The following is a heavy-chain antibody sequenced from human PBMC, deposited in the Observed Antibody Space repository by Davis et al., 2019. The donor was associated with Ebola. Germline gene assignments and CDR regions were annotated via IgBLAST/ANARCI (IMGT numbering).Heavy chain of an antibody. J-gene: IGHJ4*02. V-gene: IGHV3-23*01. Sequence: GESLKISCSASGFAFRNHAMNWVRQAPGKGLEWVSGISRSGARTFYANSVKGRFSISRDNYKDTLYPEIKSLRAEDTAVYHCAKDMRSAVPGTPDYWGPGTRVTVSS. CDR3: AKDMRSAVPGTPDY. D-gene: IGHD6-19*01. CDR1: GFAFRNHA. CDR2: ISRSGART.